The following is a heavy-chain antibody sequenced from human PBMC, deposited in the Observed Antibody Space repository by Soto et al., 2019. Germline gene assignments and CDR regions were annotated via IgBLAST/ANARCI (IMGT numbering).Heavy chain of an antibody. CDR1: GGSISSYY. Sequence: SETLSLTCTVSGGSISSYYWSWIRQPAGKGLEWIGRIYTSGSTNYNPSLKSRVTMSVDTSKNQFSLKLSSVTAADTAVYYCARDPSYISSPRSNWCDPWGQGTLVTVSS. D-gene: IGHD6-13*01. CDR3: ARDPSYISSPRSNWCDP. J-gene: IGHJ5*02. CDR2: IYTSGST. V-gene: IGHV4-4*07.